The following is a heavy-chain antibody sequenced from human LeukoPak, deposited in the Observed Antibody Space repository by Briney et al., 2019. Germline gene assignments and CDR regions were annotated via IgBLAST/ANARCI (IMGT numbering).Heavy chain of an antibody. D-gene: IGHD6-13*01. J-gene: IGHJ4*02. CDR2: ISWNSASI. Sequence: PGGSLRLSCAASGFIFDDYAMHWVRQAPGKGLEWVSGISWNSASIGYADSVKGRFTISRDNAKNSLYLQMNSLRAEDTALYYCAKGLPYSSSWYDLDYWGQGTLVTVSS. CDR1: GFIFDDYA. CDR3: AKGLPYSSSWYDLDY. V-gene: IGHV3-9*01.